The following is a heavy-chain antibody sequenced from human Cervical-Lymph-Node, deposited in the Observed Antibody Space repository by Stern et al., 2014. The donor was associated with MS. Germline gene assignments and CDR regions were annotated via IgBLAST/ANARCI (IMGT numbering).Heavy chain of an antibody. Sequence: VQLVQSGGGLVQPGGSLRLSCTASGFTFTNYAMSWVRQPPGKGLEWVSVISGGGGSTFYADSVKGRFTISGDNSKSTLYLEMNSLRAEDTAVYYCAKHRAGYKTDNDYWGQGTLFTVSS. V-gene: IGHV3-23*04. CDR2: ISGGGGST. CDR1: GFTFTNYA. CDR3: AKHRAGYKTDNDY. D-gene: IGHD5-24*01. J-gene: IGHJ4*02.